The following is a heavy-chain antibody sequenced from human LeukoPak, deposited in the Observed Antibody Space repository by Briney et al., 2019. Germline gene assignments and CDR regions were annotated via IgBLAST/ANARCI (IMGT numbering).Heavy chain of an antibody. D-gene: IGHD2-15*01. CDR1: GFTFSDYI. CDR3: AKTDIGLVVAGTLDS. CDR2: ISGSGGST. Sequence: GGSLRLSCAASGFTFSDYIMNWVRQAPGKGLEWVSVISGSGGSTYYADSVKGRFTVPRDNTKNTLFLQLDSLRVEDTGLYYCAKTDIGLVVAGTLDSWGQGTQVTVFS. J-gene: IGHJ4*02. V-gene: IGHV3-23*01.